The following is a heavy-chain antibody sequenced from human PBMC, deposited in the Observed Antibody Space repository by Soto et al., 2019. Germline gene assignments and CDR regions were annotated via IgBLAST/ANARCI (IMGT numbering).Heavy chain of an antibody. CDR2: IYYSGST. CDR1: GGSISSSSYY. V-gene: IGHV4-39*01. D-gene: IGHD3-10*01. J-gene: IGHJ5*02. Sequence: SETLSLTCTVSGGSISSSSYYWGWIRQPPGKGLEWIGSIYYSGSTYYNPSLKSRFTISVDTSKNQFSLKLSSVTAADTAVYYCARHSITMVRGVLNWFDPWGQGTLVTVSS. CDR3: ARHSITMVRGVLNWFDP.